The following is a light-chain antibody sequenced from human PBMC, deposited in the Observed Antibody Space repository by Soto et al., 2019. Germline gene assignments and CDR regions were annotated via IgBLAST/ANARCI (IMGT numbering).Light chain of an antibody. CDR3: CSYVGAYTFK. CDR2: DVA. J-gene: IGLJ3*02. Sequence: QSVLTQPRSVSGSPGQSVTISCTATFSDLDHYDFISWHQHHPDNAPKLLIFDVAKRPSGVPDRFSGSRSGNTASLTISGLQTEDEADYYCCSYVGAYTFKFGGGTQLTVL. V-gene: IGLV2-11*01. CDR1: FSDLDHYDF.